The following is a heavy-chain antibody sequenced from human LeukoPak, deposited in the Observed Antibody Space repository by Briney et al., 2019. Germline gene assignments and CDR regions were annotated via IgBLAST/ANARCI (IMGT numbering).Heavy chain of an antibody. CDR1: GFTFSSYS. V-gene: IGHV3-21*01. CDR2: ISSSSSYI. CDR3: ARDVFEDIVVVPAATLKDWFDP. D-gene: IGHD2-2*01. Sequence: PGGSLRLSCAASGFTFSSYSMNWVRQAPGKGLEWVSSISSSSSYIYYADSVKGRFTISRDNAKNSLYLQMNSLRAEDTAVYYCARDVFEDIVVVPAATLKDWFDPWGQGTLVTVSS. J-gene: IGHJ5*02.